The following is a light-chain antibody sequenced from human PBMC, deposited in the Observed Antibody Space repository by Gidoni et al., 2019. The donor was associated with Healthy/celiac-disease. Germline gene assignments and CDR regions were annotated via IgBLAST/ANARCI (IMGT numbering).Light chain of an antibody. J-gene: IGKJ3*01. CDR3: QPSYSTPFT. CDR2: AAS. Sequence: DIQMTQSPSSLSASVGDRVTITCRASQSISSNLNWYQQKPGKAPKLLIYAASSLQSGVPSRFSGSGFGTDFTLTIRSLQPEDFATYYCQPSYSTPFTFGPGTKVDIK. CDR1: QSISSN. V-gene: IGKV1-39*01.